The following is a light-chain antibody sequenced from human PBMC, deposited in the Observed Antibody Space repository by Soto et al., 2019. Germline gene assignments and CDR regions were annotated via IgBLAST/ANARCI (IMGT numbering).Light chain of an antibody. CDR3: HQYYSYPLT. J-gene: IGKJ4*01. V-gene: IGKV1-8*01. Sequence: AIRMTQSPSSFSASTGDRVTITCRASQGISSYLAWYQQKPGKAPKLLIYAASTLQSGVPSRFSGSGSGTDFTLTISCLQSEDFATYYCHQYYSYPLTFVGGTKVEIK. CDR2: AAS. CDR1: QGISSY.